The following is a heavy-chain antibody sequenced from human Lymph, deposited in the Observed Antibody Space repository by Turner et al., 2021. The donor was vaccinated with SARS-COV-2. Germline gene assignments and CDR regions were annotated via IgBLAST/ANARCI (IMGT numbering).Heavy chain of an antibody. CDR1: GFSVSTYE. Sequence: EVQLVESGGGLVQHGGFLRLSCAASGFSVSTYEVNWVRQAPGKVLEWVSYSSSSGGTIYYADSVKGRFTISRDNAKNSLYLQMNSLRAEETAVYYCARDQYYDSSGYYFFRASYFDLWGRGTLVTVSS. CDR2: SSSSGGTI. CDR3: ARDQYYDSSGYYFFRASYFDL. J-gene: IGHJ2*01. D-gene: IGHD3-22*01. V-gene: IGHV3-48*03.